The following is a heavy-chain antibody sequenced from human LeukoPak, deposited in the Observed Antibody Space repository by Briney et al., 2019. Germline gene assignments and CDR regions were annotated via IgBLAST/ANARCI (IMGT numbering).Heavy chain of an antibody. CDR3: ARQAALLRLGELSLFR. CDR2: PIFGTA. D-gene: IGHD3-16*02. V-gene: IGHV1-69*01. Sequence: PIFGTANYAQKFQGRVTITADESTSTAYMELSSLRSEDTAVYYCARQAALLRLGELSLFRWGQGTLVTVSS. J-gene: IGHJ4*02.